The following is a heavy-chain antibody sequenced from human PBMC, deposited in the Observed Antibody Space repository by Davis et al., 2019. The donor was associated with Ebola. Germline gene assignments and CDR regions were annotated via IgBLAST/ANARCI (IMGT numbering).Heavy chain of an antibody. CDR2: INHSGST. J-gene: IGHJ4*02. D-gene: IGHD1-26*01. Sequence: MPSETLSLTCAVYGGSFSGYYWSWIRQPPGKGLEWIGEINHSGSTNYNPSLKSRITISVDTSKNQFSLKLSSVTAADTAVYYCASFGIVGATAFDYWGQGTLVTVSS. CDR3: ASFGIVGATAFDY. V-gene: IGHV4-34*01. CDR1: GGSFSGYY.